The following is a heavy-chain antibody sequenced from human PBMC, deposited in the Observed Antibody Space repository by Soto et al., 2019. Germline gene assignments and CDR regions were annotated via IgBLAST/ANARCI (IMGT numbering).Heavy chain of an antibody. CDR1: GFTFSSYS. J-gene: IGHJ6*02. CDR2: ISSSTSYI. V-gene: IGHV3-21*01. D-gene: IGHD4-17*01. Sequence: EVQLVESGGGLVKPGGSLRLSCAASGFTFSSYSMNWVRQAPGKGLEWVSSISSSTSYIYYADSVKGRFTISRDNDKNSLYLQMNSLRAEDTAVYCCERMGSVTPFRWSDYYYGMAVWGQGTTVTVSS. CDR3: ERMGSVTPFRWSDYYYGMAV.